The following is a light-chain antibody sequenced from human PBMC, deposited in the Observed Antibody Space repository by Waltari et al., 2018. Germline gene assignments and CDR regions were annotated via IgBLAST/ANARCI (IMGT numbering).Light chain of an antibody. CDR1: SSDVGCYKY. Sequence: QSALTQPASVSGSPGQSITISCTGTSSDVGCYKYVSWYQQHPGKTPKLMIYEVSNRPAGGSNGVHGSKSGNTASLTISGLQAEDEADYYCSSYADNYFYVFGTGTKVTVL. V-gene: IGLV2-14*01. CDR3: SSYADNYFYV. J-gene: IGLJ1*01. CDR2: EVS.